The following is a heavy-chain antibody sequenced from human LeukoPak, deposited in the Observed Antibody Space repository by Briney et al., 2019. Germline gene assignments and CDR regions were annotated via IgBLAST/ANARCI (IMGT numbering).Heavy chain of an antibody. D-gene: IGHD6-13*01. CDR1: GGSISSYY. CDR3: ASSGYSSSWFDY. Sequence: PSETLSLTCTVSGGSISSYYWSWIRQPPGKGLEWIGYIYYSGSTNYNPSLKSRVTISVDTPKNQFSLKLSSVTAADTAVYYCASSGYSSSWFDYWGQGTLVTVSS. J-gene: IGHJ4*02. V-gene: IGHV4-59*08. CDR2: IYYSGST.